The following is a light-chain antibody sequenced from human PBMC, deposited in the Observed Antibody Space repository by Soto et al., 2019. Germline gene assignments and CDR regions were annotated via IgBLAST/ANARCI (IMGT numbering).Light chain of an antibody. Sequence: QSVLTQTPSVSEAPGQRVTISCTGSSSNIGAGYEAHWYQQVPGTAPKLLIYENNYRPSGVPDRFSGSKSGTSASLAITGLQAEDEAEYYCQSYDSSLSGYVFGTGTKLTVL. V-gene: IGLV1-40*01. J-gene: IGLJ1*01. CDR3: QSYDSSLSGYV. CDR2: ENN. CDR1: SSNIGAGYE.